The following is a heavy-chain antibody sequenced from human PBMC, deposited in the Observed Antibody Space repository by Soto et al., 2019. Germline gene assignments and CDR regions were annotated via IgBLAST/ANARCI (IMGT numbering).Heavy chain of an antibody. Sequence: EVQLVESGGGLVKPGGSLRLSCAASGFTFGTYTMSWVRQVPGKGLEWVSSIGTTSSFIYYADSVRGRVTISGDNAGDSLYLQMRSLRAEDTAVYYCARVMCGDCSSYYYYSMDVWGQGTTVTVSS. CDR1: GFTFGTYT. CDR3: ARVMCGDCSSYYYYSMDV. J-gene: IGHJ6*02. D-gene: IGHD2-21*02. CDR2: IGTTSSFI. V-gene: IGHV3-21*01.